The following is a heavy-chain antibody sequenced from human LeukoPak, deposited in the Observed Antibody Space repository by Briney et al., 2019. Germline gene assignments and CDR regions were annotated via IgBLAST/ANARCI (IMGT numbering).Heavy chain of an antibody. J-gene: IGHJ4*02. V-gene: IGHV3-30*04. D-gene: IGHD3-22*01. CDR2: ISYDGSNE. CDR3: ATLYYDNRASNY. Sequence: GGSLRLSCAASGFTFSSYVMHWVRQAPGKGLEWVAIISYDGSNEYYADSVKGRFTISRDNSKNTLYLQMNSLKADDTAVYYCATLYYDNRASNYWGLGTLVTVSS. CDR1: GFTFSSYV.